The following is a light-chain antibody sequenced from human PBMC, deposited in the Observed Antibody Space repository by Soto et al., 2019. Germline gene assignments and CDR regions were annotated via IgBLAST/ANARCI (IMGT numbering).Light chain of an antibody. Sequence: DIQMTQSPSTLSASVGDRVTITCRASQSISSWLAWYQQKPGKAPKLLIYDASTLKGGVPSRFSGSGSGTEFTLTISSLQPDDLASYYCQQYNSYWTFGQGTEVEIK. CDR1: QSISSW. CDR3: QQYNSYWT. CDR2: DAS. V-gene: IGKV1-5*01. J-gene: IGKJ1*01.